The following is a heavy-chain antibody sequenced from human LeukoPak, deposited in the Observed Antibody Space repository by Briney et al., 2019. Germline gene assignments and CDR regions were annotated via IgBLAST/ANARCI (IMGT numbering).Heavy chain of an antibody. J-gene: IGHJ4*02. CDR3: ARDRISGSYNFDY. Sequence: ASVKVSCKASGYTFTIYGINWVRQAPGQGLEWMGGIIPIFGTANYAQKFQGRVTITADESTSTAYMELSSLRSEDTAVYYCARDRISGSYNFDYWGQGTLVTVSS. V-gene: IGHV1-69*13. D-gene: IGHD1-26*01. CDR2: IIPIFGTA. CDR1: GYTFTIYG.